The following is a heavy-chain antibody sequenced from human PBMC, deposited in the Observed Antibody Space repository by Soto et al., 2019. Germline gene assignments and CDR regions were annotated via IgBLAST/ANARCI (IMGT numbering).Heavy chain of an antibody. D-gene: IGHD4-17*01. Sequence: GASVKVSCKASGGTFSSYAISWVRQAPGQGLEWMGWISAYNGNTNYAQKLQGRVTMTTDTSTSTAYMELRSLRSDDTAVYYCARDQEPDYGDSENWFDPWGQGTLVTVSS. CDR2: ISAYNGNT. CDR3: ARDQEPDYGDSENWFDP. J-gene: IGHJ5*02. CDR1: GGTFSSYA. V-gene: IGHV1-18*01.